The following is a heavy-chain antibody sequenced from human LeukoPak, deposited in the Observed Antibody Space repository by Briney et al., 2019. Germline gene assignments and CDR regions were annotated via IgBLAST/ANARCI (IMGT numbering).Heavy chain of an antibody. CDR3: ARDGPYTRPVADFDF. CDR2: IKQDGSEK. CDR1: GFTFSSYW. Sequence: GGSPRLSCAASGFTFSSYWMSWVRQAPGKGLEWVANIKQDGSEKYYVDSVKGRFTISRDNAKNSLYLQMSSLRAEDTAVYYCARDGPYTRPVADFDFWGQGILVTVSS. D-gene: IGHD6-19*01. J-gene: IGHJ4*02. V-gene: IGHV3-7*04.